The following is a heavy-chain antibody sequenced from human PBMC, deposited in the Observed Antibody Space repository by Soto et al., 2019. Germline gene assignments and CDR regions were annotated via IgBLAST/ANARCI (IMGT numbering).Heavy chain of an antibody. CDR1: GDSFNDYY. V-gene: IGHV1-2*02. D-gene: IGHD5-12*01. J-gene: IGHJ6*03. Sequence: VPLAQSGAEVKKPGASVEVSCKTSGDSFNDYYIHWVRQAPGQGLEWMGWINPNGGATKYAQKFQGRVTVTRDTSIRTVYMELSSLRSDDTAVYYCARESGGATATLDYYYFYMDVWGKGTTVTVSS. CDR3: ARESGGATATLDYYYFYMDV. CDR2: INPNGGAT.